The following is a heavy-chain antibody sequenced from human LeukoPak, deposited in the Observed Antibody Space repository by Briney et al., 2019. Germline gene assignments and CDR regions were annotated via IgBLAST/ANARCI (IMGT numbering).Heavy chain of an antibody. J-gene: IGHJ4*02. D-gene: IGHD5-12*01. CDR1: GYIFNTYG. CDR2: IRGNNDNT. CDR3: VRDSAYSPDY. Sequence: ASVKVSYKTSGYIFNTYGISWVRQAPGQGLEWMAWIRGNNDNTKYAQKFQGRVTLTTDTSTSTAYMELRGLTSDDMAVYYCVRDSAYSPDYWGQGSLVTVSP. V-gene: IGHV1-18*03.